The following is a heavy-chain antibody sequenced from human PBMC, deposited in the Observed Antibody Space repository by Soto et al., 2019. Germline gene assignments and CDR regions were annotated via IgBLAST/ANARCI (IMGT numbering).Heavy chain of an antibody. CDR3: ARTSYSSSWFDP. V-gene: IGHV3-11*05. Sequence: QVQLVESGGGLVKPGGSLRLSCAASGFTFSDYYMSWIRQAPGKGLEWVSYISSSSSYTNYADPVKGRFTISRDNAKNSLYLQMNSLRAEDTAVYYCARTSYSSSWFDPWGQGTLVTVSS. CDR1: GFTFSDYY. CDR2: ISSSSSYT. J-gene: IGHJ5*02. D-gene: IGHD6-13*01.